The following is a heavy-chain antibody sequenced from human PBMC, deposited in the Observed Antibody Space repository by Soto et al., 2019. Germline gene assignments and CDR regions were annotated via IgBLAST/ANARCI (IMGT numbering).Heavy chain of an antibody. V-gene: IGHV1-58*01. CDR1: GFTFTISA. J-gene: IGHJ4*02. CDR2: IVVGSGNT. Sequence: ASLKVSCKASGFTFTISAVQWVRQARGQRLEWIGWIVVGSGNTNYAQKFQERVTITRDMSTSTAYMELSSLRSEDTAVYYCARAIVEVAAADYCGQGTLVIVSA. CDR3: ARAIVEVAAADY. D-gene: IGHD2-21*02.